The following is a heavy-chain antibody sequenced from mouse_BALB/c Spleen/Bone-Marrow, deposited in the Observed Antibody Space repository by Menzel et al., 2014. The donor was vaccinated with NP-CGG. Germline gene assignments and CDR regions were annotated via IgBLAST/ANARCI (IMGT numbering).Heavy chain of an antibody. V-gene: IGHV1-67*01. CDR1: GYTFTDYA. J-gene: IGHJ4*01. D-gene: IGHD1-1*01. CDR2: ISTYSGNT. CDR3: ARSYYGNYYAMDY. Sequence: QVQLQQPGPELVRPEVSVKISCKGSGYTFTDYAMHWVKQSHAKSLEWIGVISTYSGNTNYNQKFEGKATMTVDKSSSTAYMELARLTSEDSAIYYCARSYYGNYYAMDYWGQGTSVTVSS.